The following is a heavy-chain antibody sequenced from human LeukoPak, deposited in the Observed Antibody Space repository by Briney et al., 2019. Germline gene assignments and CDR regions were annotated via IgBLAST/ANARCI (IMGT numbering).Heavy chain of an antibody. CDR1: GFTVSSNY. J-gene: IGHJ4*02. Sequence: AGGSLRLSCAASGFTVSSNYMSWVRQAPGKGLGWVSVIYSGGSTYYADSVKGRFTISRDNSKNTLYLQMNSLRAEDTAVYYCARAAEQWLLTFDYWGQGTLVTVSS. CDR3: ARAAEQWLLTFDY. CDR2: IYSGGST. V-gene: IGHV3-53*01. D-gene: IGHD6-19*01.